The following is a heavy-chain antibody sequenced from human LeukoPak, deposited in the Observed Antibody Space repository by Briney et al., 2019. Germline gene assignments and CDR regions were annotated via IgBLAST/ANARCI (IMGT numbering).Heavy chain of an antibody. CDR3: GSPRRGY. Sequence: GGSLRLSCAASGFTFSSDAMSWVRQAPGKGLEWVANINQDGREKYYVDSVKGRFTISRDNAKNSLYLQMNSLRAEDTAVYFCGSPRRGYWGQGTLVTVSS. V-gene: IGHV3-7*01. CDR1: GFTFSSDA. J-gene: IGHJ4*02. CDR2: INQDGREK.